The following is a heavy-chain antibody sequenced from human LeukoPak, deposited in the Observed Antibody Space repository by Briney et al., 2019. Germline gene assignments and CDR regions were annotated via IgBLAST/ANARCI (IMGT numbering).Heavy chain of an antibody. D-gene: IGHD1-26*01. Sequence: SETLSLTCAVYGGSFSGYYWSWIRQPPGKGLEWIGEINHSGSTNYNPSLKSRVTISVDTSKNQFSLKLSSVTAADTAVYYCAGEEWELLEQFDFWGQGTLVTVSS. CDR3: AGEEWELLEQFDF. CDR1: GGSFSGYY. J-gene: IGHJ4*02. V-gene: IGHV4-34*01. CDR2: INHSGST.